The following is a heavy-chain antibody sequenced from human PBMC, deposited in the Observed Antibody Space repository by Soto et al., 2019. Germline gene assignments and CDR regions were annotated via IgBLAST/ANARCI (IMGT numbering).Heavy chain of an antibody. CDR3: ARLRIATNNYKWFDP. CDR2: IYVTGAV. CDR1: GAALNSGNYY. D-gene: IGHD2-21*01. J-gene: IGHJ5*02. V-gene: IGHV4-31*03. Sequence: PSETLSLTCSVSGAALNSGNYYWSWIRQVPGKGLERIGHIYVTGAVDYNPSLRDRITISQDTSERQFSLNLRLVTAADTAVYYCARLRIATNNYKWFDPWGQGTPVTVSS.